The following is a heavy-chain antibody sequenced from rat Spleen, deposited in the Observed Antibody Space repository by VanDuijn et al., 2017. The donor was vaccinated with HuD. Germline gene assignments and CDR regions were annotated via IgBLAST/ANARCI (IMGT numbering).Heavy chain of an antibody. CDR2: MRYNGDT. D-gene: IGHD1-10*01. CDR1: GFSPSSYG. CDR3: TRPNNPYWYFDF. V-gene: IGHV2-63*01. J-gene: IGHJ1*01. Sequence: QVQLKESGPGPVQPSETLTLTCTVSGFSPSSYGVDWVRQPPGKGLEWMGRMRYNGDTSYNSALKSRLSISRDTSKSQVFLKMNSLQTEDTAIYFCTRPNNPYWYFDFWGPGTMVTVSS.